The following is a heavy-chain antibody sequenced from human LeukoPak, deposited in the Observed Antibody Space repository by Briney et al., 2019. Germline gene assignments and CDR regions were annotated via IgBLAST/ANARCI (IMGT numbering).Heavy chain of an antibody. Sequence: GASVKVSCKASGYTFTGYYMHWVRQAPGQGLEWMGWINPNSGGTNYAQKFQGRVTMTRDTSISTAYMELSGLRSDDTAVYYCASWVDIAAAGTDDYWGQGTLVTVSS. V-gene: IGHV1-2*02. J-gene: IGHJ4*02. CDR1: GYTFTGYY. CDR3: ASWVDIAAAGTDDY. CDR2: INPNSGGT. D-gene: IGHD6-13*01.